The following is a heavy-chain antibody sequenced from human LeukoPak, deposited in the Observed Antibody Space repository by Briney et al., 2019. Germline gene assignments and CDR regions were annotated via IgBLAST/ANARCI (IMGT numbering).Heavy chain of an antibody. D-gene: IGHD6-19*01. CDR3: ARGPDEGSGWQGAHYYYYYGMDV. Sequence: SVKVSCKASGGTFSSYAIRWVRQAPGQGLEWMGRIIPILCIANYAQKFQGRVTITADNSTSPAYLELSSLQAEDPAVYYCARGPDEGSGWQGAHYYYYYGMDVWGQGTTVTVSS. J-gene: IGHJ6*02. V-gene: IGHV1-69*04. CDR1: GGTFSSYA. CDR2: IIPILCIA.